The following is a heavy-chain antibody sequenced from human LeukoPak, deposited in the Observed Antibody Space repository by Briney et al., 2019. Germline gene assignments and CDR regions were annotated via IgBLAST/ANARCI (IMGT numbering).Heavy chain of an antibody. CDR1: GYTFTSYY. CDR3: ARSSRYDIWTGYPY. Sequence: ASVKVSCKASGYTFTSYYMHWVRQAPGQGLEWMGIINPSGGSTSYAQKFQGRVTMTRDTSISTAYMELSRLRSDDTAVYYCARSSRYDIWTGYPYWGQGTLVTVSP. V-gene: IGHV1-46*01. D-gene: IGHD3-9*01. J-gene: IGHJ4*02. CDR2: INPSGGST.